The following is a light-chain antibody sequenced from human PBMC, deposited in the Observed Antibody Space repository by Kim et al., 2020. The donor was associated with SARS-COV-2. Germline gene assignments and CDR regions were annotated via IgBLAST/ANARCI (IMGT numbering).Light chain of an antibody. CDR3: QQYNSYPLT. J-gene: IGKJ4*01. CDR2: DAS. CDR1: QDIGND. Sequence: ASVGDRVTITCRASQDIGNDLAWFQQKPGKAPKSLIYDASNLQSGVPSKFSGSGSGTDFTLTISSLHSEDFATYYCQQYNSYPLTFGGGTKVDIK. V-gene: IGKV1-16*02.